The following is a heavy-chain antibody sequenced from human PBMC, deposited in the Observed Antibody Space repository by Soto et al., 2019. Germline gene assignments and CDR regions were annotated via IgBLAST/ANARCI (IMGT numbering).Heavy chain of an antibody. CDR2: TYYNGNA. CDR1: GGSIDRSNYY. J-gene: IGHJ4*02. V-gene: IGHV4-39*01. D-gene: IGHD3-10*01. Sequence: TLSLTCNVSGGSIDRSNYYWDWLRQPPGKGLEWIGTTYYNGNAYYNPSLRSRVSMSVDTSKNQFSLKLISVTAADTAVYYCARHFVAVVIKGWGYWGQGKLVTVSS. CDR3: ARHFVAVVIKGWGY.